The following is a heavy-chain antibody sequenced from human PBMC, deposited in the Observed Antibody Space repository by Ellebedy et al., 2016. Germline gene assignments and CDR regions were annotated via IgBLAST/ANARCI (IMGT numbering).Heavy chain of an antibody. CDR1: GYTFTSYG. V-gene: IGHV1-18*01. D-gene: IGHD3-22*01. J-gene: IGHJ4*02. CDR2: LSAYNGNT. CDR3: ARGYDSSGYSSCFDY. Sequence: ASVKVSCKASGYTFTSYGISWVRQAPGQGLEWMGWLSAYNGNTNYAQKLQGRVTMTTDTSTSTAYMELRSLRSDDTAVYYCARGYDSSGYSSCFDYWGQGTLVTVSS.